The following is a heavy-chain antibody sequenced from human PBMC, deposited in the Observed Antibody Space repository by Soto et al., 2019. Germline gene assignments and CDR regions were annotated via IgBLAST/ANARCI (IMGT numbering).Heavy chain of an antibody. Sequence: QLQLQESGPGLVMPSETLSLICTVSGGSISSSSYYWGWIRQPPGKGLEWIGSIYYSGSTYYNPSLKSRVTISVDTSKNQLSLKLSSVTAADTALYYCARDGGVYCSGGSCFAFDIWGQGTVVTVSS. CDR2: IYYSGST. CDR1: GGSISSSSYY. CDR3: ARDGGVYCSGGSCFAFDI. J-gene: IGHJ3*02. D-gene: IGHD2-15*01. V-gene: IGHV4-39*02.